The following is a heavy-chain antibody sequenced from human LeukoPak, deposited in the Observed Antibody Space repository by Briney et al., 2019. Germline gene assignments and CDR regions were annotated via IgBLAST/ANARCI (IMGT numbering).Heavy chain of an antibody. D-gene: IGHD1-7*01. CDR2: IRPDGSHI. CDR3: LREVDWKYAFDY. CDR1: GFTFSNSI. J-gene: IGHJ4*02. Sequence: GGSLRPSCAGSGFTFSNSILSWVRQAPGKGLEWVAVIRPDGSHISYVDPVKGRFTISRDNSNNMLYLQMSSLRAEDTALYYCLREVDWKYAFDYWGRGTLVTVSS. V-gene: IGHV3-33*08.